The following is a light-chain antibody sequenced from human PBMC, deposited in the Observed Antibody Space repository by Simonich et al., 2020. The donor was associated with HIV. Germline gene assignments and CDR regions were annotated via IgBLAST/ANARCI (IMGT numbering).Light chain of an antibody. CDR2: GAS. CDR3: QQYYSTPWT. V-gene: IGKV3-15*01. J-gene: IGKJ1*01. CDR1: QSVSRN. Sequence: EIVMTQSPATLSVSPGERATLSCRASQSVSRNLAWYQQKHGQAPRLLIHGASTRATGIPARFSGSGSGTDFTLTISSLQAEDVAVYYCQQYYSTPWTFGQGTKVEIK.